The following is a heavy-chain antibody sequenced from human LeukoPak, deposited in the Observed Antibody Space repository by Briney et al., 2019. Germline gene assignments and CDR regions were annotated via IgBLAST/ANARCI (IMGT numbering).Heavy chain of an antibody. Sequence: SETLSLTCTVSGGSISSYYWSWLRQPAGKGLEWIGRIYTSGSTNYNPSLKSRVTMSVDTSKNQFSLKLSSVTAADTAVYYCARGGEWDIVVVPAATNWFDPWGQGTLVTVSS. CDR1: GGSISSYY. V-gene: IGHV4-4*07. CDR3: ARGGEWDIVVVPAATNWFDP. D-gene: IGHD2-2*01. J-gene: IGHJ5*02. CDR2: IYTSGST.